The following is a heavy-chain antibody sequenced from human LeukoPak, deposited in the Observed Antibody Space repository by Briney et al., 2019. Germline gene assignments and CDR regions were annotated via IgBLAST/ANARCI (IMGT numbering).Heavy chain of an antibody. CDR3: VREGAEALKHFDL. CDR1: GFSLTNNY. Sequence: GASVKVSCKAFGFSLTNNYMHWVRQAPGQGLEWMGYMRPTDAYTGYAPKFQGRVTVTRDTSTNTLYMELSSLGSDDTAVYYCVREGAEALKHFDLWGQGTLLTVSS. V-gene: IGHV1-46*01. CDR2: MRPTDAYT. J-gene: IGHJ4*02. D-gene: IGHD3-16*01.